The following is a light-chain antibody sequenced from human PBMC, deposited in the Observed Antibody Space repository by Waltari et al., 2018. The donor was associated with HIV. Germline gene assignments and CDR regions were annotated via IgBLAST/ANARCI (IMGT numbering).Light chain of an antibody. CDR1: NVGSKR. CDR2: DDA. Sequence: SYILTQSPSVSVAPGKTAKISCGGDNVGSKRVHRYQQKSGQAPLLVIYDDAARPSGIPARFSGSNSGNTATLTITRVEVGDEADYYCQVWDFTTDHVVFGGGTKLTVL. CDR3: QVWDFTTDHVV. V-gene: IGLV3-21*03. J-gene: IGLJ3*02.